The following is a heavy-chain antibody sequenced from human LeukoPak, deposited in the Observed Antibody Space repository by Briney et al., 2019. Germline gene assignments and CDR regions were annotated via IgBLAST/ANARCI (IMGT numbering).Heavy chain of an antibody. CDR3: ARVRSRGYCSSTSCYMDV. Sequence: PGGSLRLSCAASGFTFSSYSMNWVRQAPGKGLEWVSSISSSSSYIYYADSVKGRFTISRDNAKNSLYLQMNSLRAEDTAVYYCARVRSRGYCSSTSCYMDVWGKGTTVTVSS. D-gene: IGHD2-2*01. CDR1: GFTFSSYS. CDR2: ISSSSSYI. J-gene: IGHJ6*03. V-gene: IGHV3-21*01.